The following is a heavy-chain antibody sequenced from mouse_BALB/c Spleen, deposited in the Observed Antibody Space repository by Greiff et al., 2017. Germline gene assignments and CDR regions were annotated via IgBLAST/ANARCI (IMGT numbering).Heavy chain of an antibody. Sequence: EVQGVESGGDLVKPGGSLKLSCAASGFTFSSYGMSWVRQTPDKRLEWVATISSGGSYTYYPDSVKGRFTISRDNAKNTLYLQMSSLKSEDTAMYYCARQRLYFDYWGQGTTLTVSS. CDR2: ISSGGSYT. D-gene: IGHD2-13*01. CDR3: ARQRLYFDY. J-gene: IGHJ2*01. V-gene: IGHV5-6*01. CDR1: GFTFSSYG.